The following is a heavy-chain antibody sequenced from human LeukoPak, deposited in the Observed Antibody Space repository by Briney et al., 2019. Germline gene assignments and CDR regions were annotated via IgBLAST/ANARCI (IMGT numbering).Heavy chain of an antibody. Sequence: SGTLSLTCAVSGGSISSSNWWSWVRQPPGKGLEWIGEIYHSGSTNYNPSLKSRVTISVDKSKNQFSLKLSSVTAADTAVYYCARGTVVVITGYDAFDIWGQGTMVTVSS. CDR1: GGSISSSNW. CDR3: ARGTVVVITGYDAFDI. D-gene: IGHD3-22*01. CDR2: IYHSGST. J-gene: IGHJ3*02. V-gene: IGHV4-4*02.